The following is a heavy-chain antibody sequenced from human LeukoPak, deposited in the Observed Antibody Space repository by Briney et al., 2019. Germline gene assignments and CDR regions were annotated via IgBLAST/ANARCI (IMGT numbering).Heavy chain of an antibody. Sequence: ASVKVSCKACGYTFTSYYMHWLRQAPGQGLEWMGIINPSGGSTSYAQKFQGRVTMTRDTSTSTVFMELSSLRSEDTAVYYCARAGYFDWLLSSHFDYWGQGTLVTVSS. CDR2: INPSGGST. J-gene: IGHJ4*02. D-gene: IGHD3-9*01. V-gene: IGHV1-46*01. CDR3: ARAGYFDWLLSSHFDY. CDR1: GYTFTSYY.